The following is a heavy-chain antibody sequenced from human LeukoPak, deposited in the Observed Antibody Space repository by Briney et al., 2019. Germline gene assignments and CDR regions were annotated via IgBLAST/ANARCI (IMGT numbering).Heavy chain of an antibody. V-gene: IGHV4-4*02. CDR3: ATRDVITIY. CDR2: IYHSGGT. J-gene: IGHJ4*02. Sequence: SGTLSLTCAVSGGSISDNEWWTWVRQPPGKGLEWIGDIYHSGGTNYNSSLKSRVTISVEKSKNQFSLKLSSVTAADTAVYYCATRDVITIYWGQGTLVTVSS. CDR1: GGSISDNEW. D-gene: IGHD3-3*01.